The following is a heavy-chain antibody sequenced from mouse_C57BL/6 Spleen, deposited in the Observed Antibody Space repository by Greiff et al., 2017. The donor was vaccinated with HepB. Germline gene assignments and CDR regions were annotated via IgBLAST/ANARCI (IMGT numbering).Heavy chain of an antibody. CDR3: TREGYYFGY. CDR1: GYTFTDYE. CDR2: IDPETGGT. V-gene: IGHV1-15*01. J-gene: IGHJ2*01. Sequence: QVQLKQSGAELVRPGASVTLSCKASGYTFTDYEMHWVKQTPVHGLEWIGAIDPETGGTAYNQKFKGKAILTADKSSSTAYMELRSLTSEDSAVYYCTREGYYFGYWGQGTTLTVSS.